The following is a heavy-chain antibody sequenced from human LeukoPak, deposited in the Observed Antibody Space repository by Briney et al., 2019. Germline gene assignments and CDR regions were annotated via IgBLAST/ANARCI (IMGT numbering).Heavy chain of an antibody. D-gene: IGHD6-13*01. Sequence: SETLSLTCTVSGGSISSGDYYWSWIRQPPGKGLEWIGYIYYSGSTYYNPSLKSRVTISVDTSKNQFSLKLSSATAADTAVYYCARRDAGTTAAGPYGMDVWGQGTTVTVSS. CDR3: ARRDAGTTAAGPYGMDV. V-gene: IGHV4-30-4*01. J-gene: IGHJ6*02. CDR2: IYYSGST. CDR1: GGSISSGDYY.